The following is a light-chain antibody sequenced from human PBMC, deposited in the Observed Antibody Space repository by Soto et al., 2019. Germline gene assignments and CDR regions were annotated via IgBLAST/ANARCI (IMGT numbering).Light chain of an antibody. J-gene: IGKJ1*01. CDR1: QSVSNN. V-gene: IGKV3-15*01. CDR2: GAS. CDR3: QQYSDWPPWT. Sequence: EIMMTQSTATLSVSPGDRATLSCRASQSVSNNLAWYQQRPGQAPRLLIYGASTRATGIPARFSGSGSGTEFTLTISSLQSEDFAVYYCQQYSDWPPWTFGQGTKVDIK.